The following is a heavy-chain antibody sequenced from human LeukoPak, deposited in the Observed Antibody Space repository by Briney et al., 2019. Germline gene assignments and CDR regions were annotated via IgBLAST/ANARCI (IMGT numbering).Heavy chain of an antibody. J-gene: IGHJ6*03. V-gene: IGHV5-51*01. CDR3: ARQGWSSTAYYHIDV. CDR2: IYPGDSDT. D-gene: IGHD2-2*01. CDR1: GYSFTSYW. Sequence: GESLKISCKGSGYSFTSYWIVWVRQMPGKGLEWMGIIYPGDSDTRYSPSFEGQVTISADKSITTAYLQWTSVKASDTAMYYCARQGWSSTAYYHIDVWGKGTTVTVSS.